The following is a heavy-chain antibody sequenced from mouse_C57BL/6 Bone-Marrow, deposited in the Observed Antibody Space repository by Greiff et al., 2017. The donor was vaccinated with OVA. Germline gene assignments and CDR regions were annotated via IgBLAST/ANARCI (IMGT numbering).Heavy chain of an antibody. J-gene: IGHJ3*01. CDR3: ARSGGDYPFAY. CDR2: ISSGSSTI. D-gene: IGHD2-4*01. CDR1: GFTFSDYG. Sequence: EVMLVESGGGLVKPGGSLKLSCAASGFTFSDYGMHWVRQAPEKGLEWVAYISSGSSTIYYADKVKGRFTISRDNAKNTLFLQMTSLGAEDTAMYYCARSGGDYPFAYWGQGTLVTVSA. V-gene: IGHV5-17*01.